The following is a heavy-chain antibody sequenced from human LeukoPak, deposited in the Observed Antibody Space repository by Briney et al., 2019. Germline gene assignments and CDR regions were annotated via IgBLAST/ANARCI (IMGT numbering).Heavy chain of an antibody. Sequence: SVKVVCKASGGTFSIYPISWKRQAAGQGHEFLGGIISIFGTANYAQKLQGRVTITADQSTSSAYMELSSLRSEDTAVYYCARERTRSKFDYWGQGTLVTVSS. CDR2: IISIFGTA. J-gene: IGHJ4*02. V-gene: IGHV1-69*13. CDR3: ARERTRSKFDY. CDR1: GGTFSIYP.